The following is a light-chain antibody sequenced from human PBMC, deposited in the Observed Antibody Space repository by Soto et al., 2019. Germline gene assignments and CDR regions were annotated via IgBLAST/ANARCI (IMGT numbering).Light chain of an antibody. CDR1: SSDIGSYDR. Sequence: QSALTQPASVSGCPGQSITISCTGTSSDIGSYDRVSWYQRHPGKAPKLMIFEDSRRPSGISNRFSGSKSGNTASLTISGLQAEDEADYYCCSYAGSNIFAVFGGGTKVTVL. CDR2: EDS. J-gene: IGLJ2*01. CDR3: CSYAGSNIFAV. V-gene: IGLV2-23*02.